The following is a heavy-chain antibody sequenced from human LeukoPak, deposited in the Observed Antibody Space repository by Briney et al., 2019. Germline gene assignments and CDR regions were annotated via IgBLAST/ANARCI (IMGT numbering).Heavy chain of an antibody. Sequence: GGSLRLSCAASGFTFSSYTMSWVRQAPGKGLEWVSSITTSSTYIYYADSVRGRFTISRDNAKNSLYLRMSSLRVEDTAVYYCARGEGYFASGSYYIDYWGQGNLVTVSS. CDR1: GFTFSSYT. CDR3: ARGEGYFASGSYYIDY. D-gene: IGHD3-10*01. J-gene: IGHJ4*02. V-gene: IGHV3-21*01. CDR2: ITTSSTYI.